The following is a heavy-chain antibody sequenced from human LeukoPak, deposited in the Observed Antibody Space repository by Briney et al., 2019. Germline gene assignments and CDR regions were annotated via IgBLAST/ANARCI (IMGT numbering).Heavy chain of an antibody. CDR3: ARGARYYYYMDV. CDR1: GYSISSGYY. J-gene: IGHJ6*03. V-gene: IGHV4-38-2*01. CDR2: IYHSGST. Sequence: PSETLSLTCAVSGYSISSGYYWGWIRQPPGKGLEWIGSIYHSGSTYYNPSLKSRVTISVDTSKNQFSLKLSSVTAADTAVYYCARGARYYYYMDVWGKGTTVTVSS. D-gene: IGHD3-16*01.